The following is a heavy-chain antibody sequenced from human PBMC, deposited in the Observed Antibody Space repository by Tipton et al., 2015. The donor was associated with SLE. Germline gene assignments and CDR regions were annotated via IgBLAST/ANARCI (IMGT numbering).Heavy chain of an antibody. CDR1: GDSVSSYSAA. J-gene: IGHJ4*02. V-gene: IGHV4-61*01. CDR3: AREDGIGFWGPDY. CDR2: IYYSGST. Sequence: GLVKPSQTLSLTCAISGDSVSSYSAAWNWIRQPPGKGLEWIGYIYYSGSTNYNPSLKSRVTISDDTSRNQFTLNLSSVTAADTAVYYCAREDGIGFWGPDYWGQGTLVTVSS. D-gene: IGHD3-16*01.